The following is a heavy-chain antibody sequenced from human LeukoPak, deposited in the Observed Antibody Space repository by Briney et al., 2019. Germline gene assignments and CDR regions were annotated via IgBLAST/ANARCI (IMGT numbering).Heavy chain of an antibody. J-gene: IGHJ4*02. CDR3: AKDDPNRHGYNFH. CDR1: GYTFTSYG. V-gene: IGHV1-18*01. CDR2: ISAYNGNT. Sequence: ASVKVSCKASGYTFTSYGISWVRQAPGQGLERMVWISAYNGNTNYAQKLQGRVTMTTDTSTSTDYMEPRSLRSDGTAVYYCAKDDPNRHGYNFHWGQGTLVTVSS. D-gene: IGHD5-24*01.